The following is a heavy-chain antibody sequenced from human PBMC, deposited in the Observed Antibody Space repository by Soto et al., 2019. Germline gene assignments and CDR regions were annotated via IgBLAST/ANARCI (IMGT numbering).Heavy chain of an antibody. CDR1: GLTRGSFG. CDR2: INGDGSTI. CDR3: ARDPSNLGLDP. Sequence: GVSQRLSWAAFGLTRGSFGVYWVRQAPGKGLVWVSRINGDGSTISYADSVKGRFTISRDNAKNTLYLQMNSLRVEDTAVYYCARDPSNLGLDPWGQGTLVTVSS. V-gene: IGHV3-74*01. D-gene: IGHD2-2*01. J-gene: IGHJ5*02.